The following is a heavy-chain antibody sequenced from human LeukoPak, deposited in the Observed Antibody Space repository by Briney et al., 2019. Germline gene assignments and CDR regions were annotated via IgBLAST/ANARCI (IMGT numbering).Heavy chain of an antibody. J-gene: IGHJ6*02. CDR3: AGDHVTIFGVEYGMDV. V-gene: IGHV1-2*02. CDR1: GYTFTGYY. D-gene: IGHD3-3*01. Sequence: GASVKVSCKASGYTFTGYYMHWVRQAPGQGLEWMGWINPNSGGTNYAQKFQGRVTMTRDTSISTAYMELSRLRSDDTAVYYCAGDHVTIFGVEYGMDVWGQGTTVTVSS. CDR2: INPNSGGT.